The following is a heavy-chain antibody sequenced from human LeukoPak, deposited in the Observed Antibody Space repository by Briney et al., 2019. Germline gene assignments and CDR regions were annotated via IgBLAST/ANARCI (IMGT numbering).Heavy chain of an antibody. CDR1: GGSISSGGYS. CDR2: IYHSGST. V-gene: IGHV4-30-2*01. CDR3: ARDGGSSGAFDP. J-gene: IGHJ5*02. D-gene: IGHD6-6*01. Sequence: NPSQTLSLTCAVSGGSISSGGYSWSWIRQPPGKGLEWIGYIYHSGSTYYNPSLKSRVTISVDRSKIQFSLKLSSVTAADTAVYYCARDGGSSGAFDPWGQGTLVTVSS.